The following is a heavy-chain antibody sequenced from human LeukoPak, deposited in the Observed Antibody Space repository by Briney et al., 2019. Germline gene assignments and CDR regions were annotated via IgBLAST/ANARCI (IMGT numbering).Heavy chain of an antibody. J-gene: IGHJ3*02. D-gene: IGHD3-22*01. CDR2: INSDGSST. CDR3: ARGLGVGVIGDAFDI. V-gene: IGHV3-74*01. CDR1: GFTLSSYW. Sequence: GGSLRLSCAASGFTLSSYWMHWVRQAPGKGLVWVSRINSDGSSTTYADSVKGRFTISRDHAKNTLSLQMNSLSAEDTAVYYCARGLGVGVIGDAFDIWGQGTMVTVSS.